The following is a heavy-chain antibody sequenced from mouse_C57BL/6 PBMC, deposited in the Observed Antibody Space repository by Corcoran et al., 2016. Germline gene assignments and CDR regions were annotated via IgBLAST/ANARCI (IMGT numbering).Heavy chain of an antibody. J-gene: IGHJ4*01. CDR1: VYSITCCFY. Sequence: DVQLQESGPGLVKPSQSLSLTCSVTVYSITCCFYWNWIRQFPGNNLEWMGYISYDGSNNYNPSLKNRISITRDTSKNQFFLKLNSVTTEDTATYYCAGVGDPYAMDYWGQGTSVTVSS. CDR2: ISYDGSN. D-gene: IGHD4-1*01. CDR3: AGVGDPYAMDY. V-gene: IGHV3-6*01.